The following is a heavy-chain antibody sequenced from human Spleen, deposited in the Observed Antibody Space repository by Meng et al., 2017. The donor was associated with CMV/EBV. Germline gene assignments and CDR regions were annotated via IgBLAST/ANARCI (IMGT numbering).Heavy chain of an antibody. J-gene: IGHJ4*02. V-gene: IGHV3-23*01. D-gene: IGHD3-16*01. CDR3: AKGGPGLPQLFDY. Sequence: ETLSLTCTVSAGSISSYYWSWIRQPPGKGLEWVSAISGSGGDTYYADSVKGRFTISRDNSKNTLYLQMNSLRAEDTAEYYCAKGGPGLPQLFDYWGQGTLVTVSS. CDR1: AGSISSYY. CDR2: ISGSGGDT.